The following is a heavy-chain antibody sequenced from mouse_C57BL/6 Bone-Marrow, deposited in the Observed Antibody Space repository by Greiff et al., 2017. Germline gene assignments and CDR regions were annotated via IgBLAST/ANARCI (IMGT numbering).Heavy chain of an antibody. CDR2: IDPDNGDT. V-gene: IGHV14-4*01. CDR1: GFTIKDDY. CDR3: AREDYKYDY. D-gene: IGHD1-3*01. J-gene: IGHJ2*01. Sequence: EVQLQEPGAELVRPGASVKLSCTASGFTIKDDYMHWVKQRPEQGLEWIGWIDPDNGDTEYASKFKGKATMTADKSSTTAYMQLSSLTSEDTAVYYCAREDYKYDYWGQGTTLTVSS.